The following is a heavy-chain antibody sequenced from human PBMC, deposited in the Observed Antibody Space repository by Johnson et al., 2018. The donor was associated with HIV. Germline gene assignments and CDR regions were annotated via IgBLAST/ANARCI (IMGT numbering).Heavy chain of an antibody. Sequence: QVQLVESGGALVQPGGSLRLSCAASGFAVSTNYMSWVRQAPGKGLEWVSYISSSGSTIYYADSVKGRFTISRDNAKNSLYLQMNSLRSEDTAVYYCARYGVSSGYYEEHDAFDIWGQGTMVTVSS. J-gene: IGHJ3*02. CDR3: ARYGVSSGYYEEHDAFDI. D-gene: IGHD3-22*01. CDR1: GFAVSTNY. CDR2: ISSSGSTI. V-gene: IGHV3-11*04.